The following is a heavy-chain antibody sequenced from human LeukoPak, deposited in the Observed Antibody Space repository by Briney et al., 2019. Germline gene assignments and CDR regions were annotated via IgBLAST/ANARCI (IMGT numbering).Heavy chain of an antibody. J-gene: IGHJ6*03. CDR2: ISSSGSTI. D-gene: IGHD3-22*01. Sequence: GGSLRLSCAASGFTFSDYYMSWIRQAPGKGLEWVSYISSSGSTIYYADSVKGRFTISRDNAKNSLYLQMNSLRAEDTAVYYCARDPAQYYYDSSGYYYLATKYYMDVWGKGTTVTVSS. V-gene: IGHV3-11*04. CDR3: ARDPAQYYYDSSGYYYLATKYYMDV. CDR1: GFTFSDYY.